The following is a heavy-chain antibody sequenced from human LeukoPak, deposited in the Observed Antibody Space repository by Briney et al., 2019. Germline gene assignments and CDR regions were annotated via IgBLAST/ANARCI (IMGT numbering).Heavy chain of an antibody. D-gene: IGHD6-19*01. CDR2: INPNGGGT. Sequence: GASVTVSCKASGYTFTGYYMHWVRQAPGQGLEWMGWINPNGGGTNYAQEFQGRVTMTRDTSISTAYMELSRLRSDDTAVYYCAISIAVAGIGFDYWGQGTLVTVSS. CDR1: GYTFTGYY. CDR3: AISIAVAGIGFDY. J-gene: IGHJ4*02. V-gene: IGHV1-2*02.